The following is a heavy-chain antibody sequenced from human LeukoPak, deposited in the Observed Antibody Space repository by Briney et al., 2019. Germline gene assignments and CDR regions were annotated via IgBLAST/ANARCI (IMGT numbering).Heavy chain of an antibody. Sequence: ASVKVSCKASGYTFTSYTIHWVRQAPGQRLEWMGWINAGNGNTKYTQEFQDRVTITRDTSASTAYMELSSLRSEDMAVYYCARGLLWFGESLGYYFDYWGQGTLVTVSS. J-gene: IGHJ4*02. CDR3: ARGLLWFGESLGYYFDY. CDR1: GYTFTSYT. D-gene: IGHD3-10*01. V-gene: IGHV1-3*03. CDR2: INAGNGNT.